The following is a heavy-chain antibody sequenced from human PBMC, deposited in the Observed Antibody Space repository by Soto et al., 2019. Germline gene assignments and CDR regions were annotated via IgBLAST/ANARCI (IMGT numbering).Heavy chain of an antibody. V-gene: IGHV3-30*18. CDR3: AKVDIYSGDYVYHYYYYGMDV. D-gene: IGHD4-17*01. Sequence: GGSLRLSCAASGFTFSSYGMHWVRQAPGKGLEWVAVISYDGSNKYYADSVKGRFTISRANSKNTLYVEMNRLRAEETAVYYCAKVDIYSGDYVYHYYYYGMDVWGQGTTVTVSS. CDR1: GFTFSSYG. CDR2: ISYDGSNK. J-gene: IGHJ6*02.